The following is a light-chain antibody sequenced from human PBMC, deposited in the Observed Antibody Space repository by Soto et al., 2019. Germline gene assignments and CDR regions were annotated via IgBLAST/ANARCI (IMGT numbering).Light chain of an antibody. Sequence: DIQMTQSPSTLSGSVGDRVTITCRASQTISSWLAWYQQKPGKAPKLRIYKASTLKSGVPSRFSGSGSGTDFTLAISSLQPEDFTTYYCQQSYGIPQTFGPGTKVDI. J-gene: IGKJ1*01. CDR2: KAS. V-gene: IGKV1-5*03. CDR3: QQSYGIPQT. CDR1: QTISSW.